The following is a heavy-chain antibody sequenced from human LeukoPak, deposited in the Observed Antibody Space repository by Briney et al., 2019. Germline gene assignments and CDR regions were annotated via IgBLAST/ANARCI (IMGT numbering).Heavy chain of an antibody. V-gene: IGHV4-31*03. J-gene: IGHJ1*01. CDR2: IYYSGST. D-gene: IGHD6-19*01. CDR3: ARDSGSGWRPEYFQH. CDR1: GGSISSGGYY. Sequence: SETLSLTCTVSGGSISSGGYYWSWIRQHPGKGLEWIGYIYYSGSTYYNPSLKSRVTISVDTSKNQFSLKLSSVTAADTAVYYCARDSGSGWRPEYFQHWGQGTLVTVSS.